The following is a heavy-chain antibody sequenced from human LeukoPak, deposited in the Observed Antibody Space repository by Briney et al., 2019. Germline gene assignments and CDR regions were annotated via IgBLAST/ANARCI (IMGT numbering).Heavy chain of an antibody. J-gene: IGHJ4*02. V-gene: IGHV1-69*01. CDR3: ATLYYYDSSGYYRN. Sequence: GSSVKVSCKASGGTFSSYAISWVRQAPGQGLEWMGGIIPVCGTGNYAQKFQGRVTITADESTSTAYMALSSLRSEDTAVYYCATLYYYDSSGYYRNWGQGTLVTVSS. CDR1: GGTFSSYA. D-gene: IGHD3-22*01. CDR2: IIPVCGTG.